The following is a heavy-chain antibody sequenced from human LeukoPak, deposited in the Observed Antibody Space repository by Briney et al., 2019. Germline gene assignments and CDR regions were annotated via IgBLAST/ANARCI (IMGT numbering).Heavy chain of an antibody. Sequence: SETLSLTCTVSGGSINTYYWSWIRQPPGKGLEFIGYIYSSGTTDYNPSLKSRVVISIDTSGSQFSLKMTSGTAADTAVYYCARRGTPYYYYYMDVWGKGTTVTVSS. CDR3: ARRGTPYYYYYMDV. V-gene: IGHV4-59*08. CDR1: GGSINTYY. D-gene: IGHD3-16*01. CDR2: IYSSGTT. J-gene: IGHJ6*03.